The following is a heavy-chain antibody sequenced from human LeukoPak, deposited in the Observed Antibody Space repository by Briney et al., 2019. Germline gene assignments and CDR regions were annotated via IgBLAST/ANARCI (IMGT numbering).Heavy chain of an antibody. V-gene: IGHV3-48*02. J-gene: IGHJ6*02. CDR1: GFTFSSYS. Sequence: GGSLRLSCAASGFTFSSYSMNWVRQAPGKGLEWVSYISSSSTTIYYSDSLKGRFTISRDNAKNSLFLQMNSLRDEDTAVYYCARDRYYGSGSLRDYYYYGMDVWGQGTTVTVSS. CDR3: ARDRYYGSGSLRDYYYYGMDV. D-gene: IGHD3-10*01. CDR2: ISSSSTTI.